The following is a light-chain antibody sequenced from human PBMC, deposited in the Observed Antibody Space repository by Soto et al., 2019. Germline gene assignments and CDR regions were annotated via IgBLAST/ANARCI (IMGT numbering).Light chain of an antibody. CDR3: SSYTTSSTYV. CDR1: SSDVGGYNY. V-gene: IGLV2-14*01. Sequence: QSVLTQPASVSGSPGQSITISCTGTSSDVGGYNYVSWHQQHPGKVPKLMIYDVSYRPSGVSNRFSGSKSANTASLTISGLQAEDEADYYCSSYTTSSTYVFGTGTKLTVL. J-gene: IGLJ1*01. CDR2: DVS.